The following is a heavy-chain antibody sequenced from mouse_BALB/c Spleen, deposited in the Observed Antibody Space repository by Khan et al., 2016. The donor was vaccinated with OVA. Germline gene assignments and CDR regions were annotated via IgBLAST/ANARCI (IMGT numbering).Heavy chain of an antibody. CDR2: IFYSGSI. V-gene: IGHV3-5*02. CDR1: GISITTGNYR. J-gene: IGHJ1*01. Sequence: EVQLQESGPGLVKPSQTVSLTCTVTGISITTGNYRWSWIRQFPGNKLEWMGFIFYSGSITYNPSLTSRTTITRDTSKTQFFLEMNSLTAEDTATYYCARDSGFWYFDVWGAGTTVTVSS. D-gene: IGHD2-2*01. CDR3: ARDSGFWYFDV.